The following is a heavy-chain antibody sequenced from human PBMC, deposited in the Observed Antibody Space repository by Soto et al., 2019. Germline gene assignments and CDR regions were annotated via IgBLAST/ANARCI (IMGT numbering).Heavy chain of an antibody. CDR1: GGSFSGYY. D-gene: IGHD3-10*01. CDR3: AGPLWPYYYYGMDV. CDR2: INHSGST. V-gene: IGHV4-34*01. J-gene: IGHJ6*02. Sequence: SETLSLTCAVYGGSFSGYYWSWIRQPPGKGLEWIGEINHSGSTNYNPSLKSRVTISVDTSKNQFSLKLSSVTAADTAVYYCAGPLWPYYYYGMDVWGQGTTVTVSS.